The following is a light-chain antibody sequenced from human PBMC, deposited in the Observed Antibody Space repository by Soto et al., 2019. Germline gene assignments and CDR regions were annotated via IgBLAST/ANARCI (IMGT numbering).Light chain of an antibody. CDR3: QQYNSYWT. V-gene: IGKV1-39*01. J-gene: IGKJ1*01. CDR1: QSIGSY. CDR2: GGS. Sequence: DIQMTQSPSSLSASVGDRVTITCRASQSIGSYLNWYQQKPGKAPNLLIHGGSILQSGVPPRFSGGGGGTDFTLTISSLQPEDFATYYCQQYNSYWTFGQGTKV.